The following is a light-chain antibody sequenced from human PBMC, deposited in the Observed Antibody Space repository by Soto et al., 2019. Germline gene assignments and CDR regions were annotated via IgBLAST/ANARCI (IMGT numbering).Light chain of an antibody. V-gene: IGKV1-39*01. CDR3: QQRYSTPLT. CDR1: QSISSY. CDR2: AAS. J-gene: IGKJ5*01. Sequence: DIQMTQSPSSLSASVGDRVTITCRASQSISSYLNWYQQKPGKAPKLLIYAASRLQSGVPSRFSGSGSGTDFPLTIRSLQPEDCSTYYCQQRYSTPLTFGQGTRLESK.